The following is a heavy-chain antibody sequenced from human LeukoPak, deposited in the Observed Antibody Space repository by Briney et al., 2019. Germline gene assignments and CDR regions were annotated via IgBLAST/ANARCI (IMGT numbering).Heavy chain of an antibody. D-gene: IGHD2-15*01. J-gene: IGHJ4*02. CDR3: AREAARVVAAHFDY. V-gene: IGHV3-7*03. CDR1: GFTFSSYW. Sequence: GGSLRLSCAASGFTFSSYWMSWVRQAPGKGLEWLANIKQDGSEKYYVDSVKGGFTISRDNAKNSLYLQMNSLRAEDTAVYYCAREAARVVAAHFDYWGQGTLVTVSS. CDR2: IKQDGSEK.